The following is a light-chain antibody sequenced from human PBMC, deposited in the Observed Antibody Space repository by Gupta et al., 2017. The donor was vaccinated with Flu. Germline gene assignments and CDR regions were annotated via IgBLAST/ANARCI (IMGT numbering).Light chain of an antibody. CDR2: SNS. J-gene: IGLJ3*02. CDR1: SCEVGSNN. Sequence: TNSCSVISCEVGSNNVRWYQQHPASAPNLLVYSNSNRVSGVPDSFSGSNYATSASLTTIWVQAEDEADYYCAARDDSMNSWVFGGGTKLTVL. CDR3: AARDDSMNSWV. V-gene: IGLV1-44*01.